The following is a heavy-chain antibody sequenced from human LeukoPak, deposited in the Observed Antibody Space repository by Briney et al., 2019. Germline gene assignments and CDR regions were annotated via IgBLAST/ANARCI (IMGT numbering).Heavy chain of an antibody. V-gene: IGHV3-7*02. J-gene: IGHJ4*02. CDR3: ARVSLGAAAGTSR. CDR1: GFTFSSYS. Sequence: GGSLRLSCAASGFTFSSYSMNWVRQAPGKGPEWVASINQDGSDHYYVDSVKGRFTISRDNAKNSLYLQMNSLRADDTAIYYCARVSLGAAAGTSRWGQGTLVTVSS. D-gene: IGHD6-13*01. CDR2: INQDGSDH.